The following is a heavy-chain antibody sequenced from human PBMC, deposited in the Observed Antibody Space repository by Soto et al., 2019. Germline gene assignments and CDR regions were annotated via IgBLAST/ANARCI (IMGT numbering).Heavy chain of an antibody. D-gene: IGHD3-10*01. Sequence: PSETLSLTCAVSGGSISSGGYSWSWIRQPPGKGLEWIGYIYHSGSTYYSPSLKSRVTISIDRSNNQFSLKLSSVTAADTAVYYCARLLAGDYYGSDNRFNWFDPWGQGTLVTVSS. CDR3: ARLLAGDYYGSDNRFNWFDP. J-gene: IGHJ5*02. CDR1: GGSISSGGYS. CDR2: IYHSGST. V-gene: IGHV4-30-2*01.